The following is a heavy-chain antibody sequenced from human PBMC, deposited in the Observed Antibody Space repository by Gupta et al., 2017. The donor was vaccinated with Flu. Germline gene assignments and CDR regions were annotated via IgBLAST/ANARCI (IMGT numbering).Heavy chain of an antibody. CDR2: ISYDGSNK. D-gene: IGHD2-2*02. J-gene: IGHJ4*02. CDR3: AKDGLAGSTSCYSFDY. V-gene: IGHV3-30*18. Sequence: APGKGLEWVAVISYDGSNKYYADSVKGRFTISRDNSKNTLYLQMNSLRAEDTAVYYCAKDGLAGSTSCYSFDYWGQGTLVTVSS.